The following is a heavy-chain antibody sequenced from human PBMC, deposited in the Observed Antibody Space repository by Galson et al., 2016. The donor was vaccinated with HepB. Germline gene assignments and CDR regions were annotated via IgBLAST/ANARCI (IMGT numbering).Heavy chain of an antibody. V-gene: IGHV3-48*02. D-gene: IGHD2-21*01. CDR3: ARDPHSLDF. J-gene: IGHJ4*02. CDR1: GFSLSSYS. CDR2: IRSTGTTT. Sequence: SLRLSCAASGFSLSSYSMNWVRQAPGKGLEWVSYIRSTGTTTHYADSVKGRFTISRDVAENSVYLQMNGLREEDTAVYYCARDPHSLDFWGQGTLVTVSS.